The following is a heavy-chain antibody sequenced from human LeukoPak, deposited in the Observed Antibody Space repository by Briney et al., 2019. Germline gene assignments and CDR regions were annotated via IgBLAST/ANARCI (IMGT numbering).Heavy chain of an antibody. J-gene: IGHJ5*02. CDR2: ISATGGST. Sequence: GGSLRLSCAASGFTFSRYAMSWVRQAPGKGPEWVSAISATGGSTYYAESVRGRFTISRDNSKSTLFLQMNSLSAEDTAVYYCAKETIYYFGSGSYDWFDPWGQGTLVTVSS. D-gene: IGHD3-10*01. CDR3: AKETIYYFGSGSYDWFDP. V-gene: IGHV3-23*01. CDR1: GFTFSRYA.